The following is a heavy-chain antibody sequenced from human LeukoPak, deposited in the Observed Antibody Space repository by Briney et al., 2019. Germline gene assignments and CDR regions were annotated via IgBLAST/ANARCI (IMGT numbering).Heavy chain of an antibody. Sequence: ASVKVSCKVSGYTLTELPMHWVRQAPGKGLEWMGGFDPEDGETIYAQKFQGRVTMTEDTSTDTAYMELSSLRSEDTAVYYCATEPLYSSGWYYFDYWGQGTLVTVSS. CDR3: ATEPLYSSGWYYFDY. CDR1: GYTLTELP. D-gene: IGHD6-19*01. J-gene: IGHJ4*02. V-gene: IGHV1-24*01. CDR2: FDPEDGET.